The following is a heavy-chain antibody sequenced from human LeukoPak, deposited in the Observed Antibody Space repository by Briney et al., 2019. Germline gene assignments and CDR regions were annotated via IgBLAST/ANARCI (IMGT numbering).Heavy chain of an antibody. CDR3: ARDSAPGDTYGLLGIDS. V-gene: IGHV1-18*01. Sequence: ASVKVSCKASGYTFTSHGISWVRQAPGQGLEWMGWISAYNGNTNYAQKLQGRVTMTTDTSTSTAYMELRSLRSDDTAVYYCARDSAPGDTYGLLGIDSWGQGTLVTVSS. D-gene: IGHD5-18*01. CDR2: ISAYNGNT. J-gene: IGHJ4*02. CDR1: GYTFTSHG.